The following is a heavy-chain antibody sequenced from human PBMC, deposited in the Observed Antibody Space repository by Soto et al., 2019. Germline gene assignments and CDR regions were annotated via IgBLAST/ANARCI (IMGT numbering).Heavy chain of an antibody. CDR3: ARGYSSRSAAYDY. D-gene: IGHD6-13*01. V-gene: IGHV3-30-3*01. CDR2: ISYDASNK. J-gene: IGHJ4*02. CDR1: AFTFSIYA. Sequence: QVQLVESGGGAVQPGRSLRLSCAASAFTFSIYAMHWVRQVPGKGLEWVAVISYDASNKYYADSVQGRFTISRDNSKDTVYLQMNSLRAEDTAVYYCARGYSSRSAAYDYWGQGTLVTVSS.